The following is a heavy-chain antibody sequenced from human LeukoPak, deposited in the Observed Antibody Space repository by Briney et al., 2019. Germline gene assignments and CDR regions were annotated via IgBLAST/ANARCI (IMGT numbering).Heavy chain of an antibody. Sequence: ASVKLSCKASGYTFTSYAMNWVRQSPGQGGGWMGGFNTNTGKATYANGYTGRLVFSLYTAVSTTYLRIRRLKAEDTAVYYCVTDGDYIIHTYSYYYYMDVWGKGTTVTVSS. V-gene: IGHV7-4-1*01. CDR2: FNTNTGKA. CDR1: GYTFTSYA. D-gene: IGHD4-17*01. J-gene: IGHJ6*03. CDR3: VTDGDYIIHTYSYYYYMDV.